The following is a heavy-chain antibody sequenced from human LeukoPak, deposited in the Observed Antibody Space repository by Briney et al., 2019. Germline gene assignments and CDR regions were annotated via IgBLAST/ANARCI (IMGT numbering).Heavy chain of an antibody. V-gene: IGHV4-59*08. CDR2: IYSTGSI. CDR3: ARLLVSPCVGEFYFGY. J-gene: IGHJ4*02. Sequence: SETLSLTCTVSGGSGSSKSWSWVRQPPGKGLEWIGDIYSTGSINYNPSFESRVTISVDATKNQFSLKLSSVTAADTAVYYCARLLVSPCVGEFYFGYWGQGTLVTVSS. D-gene: IGHD2-8*02. CDR1: GGSGSSKS.